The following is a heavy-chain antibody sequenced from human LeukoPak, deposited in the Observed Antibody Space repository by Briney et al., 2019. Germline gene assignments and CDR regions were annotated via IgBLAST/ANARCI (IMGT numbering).Heavy chain of an antibody. CDR2: ISSGGSTI. V-gene: IGHV3-48*03. J-gene: IGHJ4*02. CDR3: ARDDIGYGSGFY. CDR1: GFTFSGYE. D-gene: IGHD3-10*01. Sequence: GGSLRLSCAASGFTFSGYEMNWVRQAPGKGLEWVSHISSGGSTIYYADSVEGRFTISRDNAKNSLYLQMNSLRAGDTAVYYCARDDIGYGSGFYWGQGTLVTVS.